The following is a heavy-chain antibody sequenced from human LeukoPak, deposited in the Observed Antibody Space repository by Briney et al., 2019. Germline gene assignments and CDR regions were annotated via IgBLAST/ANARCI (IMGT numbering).Heavy chain of an antibody. Sequence: NPSETLSLTCTVSGYSISSGYYWGWIRQPPGKGLEWIGSIYHSGSTYYNPSLKSRVTISVDTSKNQFSLKLSSVTAADTAVYYCAREGFYYDSSEVLWGQGTLVTVSS. J-gene: IGHJ4*02. V-gene: IGHV4-38-2*02. D-gene: IGHD3-22*01. CDR1: GYSISSGYY. CDR2: IYHSGST. CDR3: AREGFYYDSSEVL.